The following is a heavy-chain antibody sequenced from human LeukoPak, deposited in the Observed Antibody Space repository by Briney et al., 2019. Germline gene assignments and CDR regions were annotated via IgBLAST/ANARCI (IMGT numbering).Heavy chain of an antibody. Sequence: PSETLALTCTVSGGSIINYYWSWIRQPPGKGLEWIGYIYHSGDTNHNPSLKSRVTISTDTSKNQFSLELSSVTAADTAVYYWARHPFATPFDYWGQGILVTVSS. CDR3: ARHPFATPFDY. D-gene: IGHD2-15*01. V-gene: IGHV4-59*08. CDR1: GGSIINYY. J-gene: IGHJ4*02. CDR2: IYHSGDT.